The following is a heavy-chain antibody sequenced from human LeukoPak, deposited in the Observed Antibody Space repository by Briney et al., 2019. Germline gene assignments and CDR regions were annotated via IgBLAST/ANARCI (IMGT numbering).Heavy chain of an antibody. D-gene: IGHD3-22*01. J-gene: IGHJ4*02. CDR2: ISSSGSTT. CDR3: ARGPAYYYDSSGYYYD. Sequence: GGSLRLSCAASGFTFSDYYMSWIRQAPGKGLEWVSYISSSGSTTYYADSVKGRFTISRDNAQNSLYLQMNSLRAEDTAVYYCARGPAYYYDSSGYYYDWGQGTLVTVSS. CDR1: GFTFSDYY. V-gene: IGHV3-11*01.